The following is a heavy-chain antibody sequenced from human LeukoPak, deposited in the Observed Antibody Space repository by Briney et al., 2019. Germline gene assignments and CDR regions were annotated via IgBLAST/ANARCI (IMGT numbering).Heavy chain of an antibody. Sequence: GWPLRLSCAASGFTFSSYWMNWVRQAPGKGLEGVALINPDGSQTNYVDSVKGRLTISRDNAGNSLYLQMNSPRAEDTAVYYCARDLGYGALDPWGQGTLVTVSS. J-gene: IGHJ5*02. CDR3: ARDLGYGALDP. CDR2: INPDGSQT. V-gene: IGHV3-7*01. CDR1: GFTFSSYW. D-gene: IGHD4-17*01.